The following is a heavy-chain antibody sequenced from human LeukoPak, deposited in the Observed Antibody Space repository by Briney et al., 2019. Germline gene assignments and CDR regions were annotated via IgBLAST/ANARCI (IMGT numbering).Heavy chain of an antibody. CDR2: ILSNGSKE. CDR1: GFTFSSYG. Sequence: GGSLRLSCAASGFTFSSYGMHWVRQAPGKGLEWVAVILSNGSKEFYTDSVKGRFTISRDNSKNTLYLQMNSLRAEDTAVYYCARYYDILTGYLPYFDYWGQGTLVTVSS. V-gene: IGHV3-33*01. J-gene: IGHJ4*02. D-gene: IGHD3-9*01. CDR3: ARYYDILTGYLPYFDY.